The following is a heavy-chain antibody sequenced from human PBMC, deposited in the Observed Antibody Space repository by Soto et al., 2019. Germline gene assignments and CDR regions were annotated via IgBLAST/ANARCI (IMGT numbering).Heavy chain of an antibody. Sequence: QVQLVQSGAEVKKPGSSVKVSCKASGGTFSSYAISWVRQAPGQGLEWMGGIIPIFGTANYAQKFQGRVKITVDESTSTAYMELSSLRSEDTGVYYCARGGSYYYDSSGYYYGTRDAFDIWGQGTMVTVSS. CDR2: IIPIFGTA. D-gene: IGHD3-22*01. CDR1: GGTFSSYA. CDR3: ARGGSYYYDSSGYYYGTRDAFDI. J-gene: IGHJ3*02. V-gene: IGHV1-69*01.